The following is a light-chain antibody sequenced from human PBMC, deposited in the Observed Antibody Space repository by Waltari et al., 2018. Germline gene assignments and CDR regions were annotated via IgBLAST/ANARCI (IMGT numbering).Light chain of an antibody. CDR3: LSAYSGGSQGV. CDR2: KDT. J-gene: IGLJ2*01. V-gene: IGLV3-25*03. CDR1: ALPKQY. Sequence: SYELTQPPSVSVSPGQTAKIPCSGDALPKQYTYWYQQKPGQAPLLVIYKDTERPSWFPDRFSGSSSGTTVTLTISGVQAEDEADYYCLSAYSGGSQGVFGGGTKLTVL.